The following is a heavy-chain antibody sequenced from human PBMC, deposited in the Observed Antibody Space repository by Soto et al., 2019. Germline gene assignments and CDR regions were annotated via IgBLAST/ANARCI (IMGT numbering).Heavy chain of an antibody. CDR3: ARAYYDFWSGPGLDAFDI. V-gene: IGHV4-59*01. CDR2: SYYSGRT. Sequence: SETLSLTCTVSGGSISSYYWSWIRQPPGKGLEWIGYSYYSGRTNYNPSLKSRVTISVDTSKNQFSLKLSSVTAADTAVYYFARAYYDFWSGPGLDAFDIWGQGTVVTVSS. D-gene: IGHD3-3*01. J-gene: IGHJ3*02. CDR1: GGSISSYY.